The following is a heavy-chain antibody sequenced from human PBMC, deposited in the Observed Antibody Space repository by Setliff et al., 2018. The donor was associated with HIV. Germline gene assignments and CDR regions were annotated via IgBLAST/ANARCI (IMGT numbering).Heavy chain of an antibody. J-gene: IGHJ6*03. CDR3: ARKYGSGWSDIYYSYMDV. D-gene: IGHD6-19*01. Sequence: ASVKVSCKASGYTLTSYGINWVRQAPGQGLEWMGWIIAYNGNTNYAQKLQGRVTMTTDTSTSTAYIELRSLRSDDTAVYYCARKYGSGWSDIYYSYMDVWGKGTTVTVSS. CDR1: GYTLTSYG. V-gene: IGHV1-18*01. CDR2: IIAYNGNT.